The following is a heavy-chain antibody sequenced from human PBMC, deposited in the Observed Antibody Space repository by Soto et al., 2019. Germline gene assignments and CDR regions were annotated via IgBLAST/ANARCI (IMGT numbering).Heavy chain of an antibody. D-gene: IGHD2-2*01. CDR2: IDYSGST. CDR1: GGSISSGGYY. V-gene: IGHV4-31*03. J-gene: IGHJ4*02. Sequence: QVQLQESGPGLVKPSQTLSLTCTVSGGSISSGGYYWSWIRQHPGKGLEWIGYIDYSGSTYYDPSLHSRVTVSLDTSKNQFSLKLSSVTAADTAVYYCARSSTSADYFAHWVQGTLVIVSS. CDR3: ARSSTSADYFAH.